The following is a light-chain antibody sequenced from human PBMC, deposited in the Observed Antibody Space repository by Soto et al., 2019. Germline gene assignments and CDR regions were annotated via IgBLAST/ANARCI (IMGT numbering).Light chain of an antibody. Sequence: DIQMTQSPTSLSASVGDRVTITCRASQGIRNFVAWYQQKPGKAPKLLIYAASTLQSEIPSRFSGSGSGTDFTLTINSLQPEDVATYSCQKYSSVPVFGPGTKAEIK. V-gene: IGKV1-27*01. J-gene: IGKJ3*01. CDR1: QGIRNF. CDR2: AAS. CDR3: QKYSSVPV.